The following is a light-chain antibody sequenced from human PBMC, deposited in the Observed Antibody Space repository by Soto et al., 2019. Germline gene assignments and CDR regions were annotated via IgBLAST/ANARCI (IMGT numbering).Light chain of an antibody. Sequence: EVVLTQSPGTLSLSPGERATLSCRASQSVSSNYLAWYQQKPGQAPRLLIYSASSRATGIPDRFSGSGSGTDFTLTISRLEPEDFAVYYCEQYASSPRTFGQGTKV. CDR1: QSVSSNY. V-gene: IGKV3-20*01. CDR3: EQYASSPRT. J-gene: IGKJ1*01. CDR2: SAS.